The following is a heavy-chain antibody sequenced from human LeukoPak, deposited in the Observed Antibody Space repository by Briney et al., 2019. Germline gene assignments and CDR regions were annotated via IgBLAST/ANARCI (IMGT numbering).Heavy chain of an antibody. Sequence: GGSLRLSCAASGFIFSNAWMNWVRQAPGKGLEWVGRFKSKTDGGTTDYAAPVKGRFTISRDDSKNTLYLQMSSLKTEDTAVYYCTTDLDYYDSSGYPYWGQGTLATVSS. J-gene: IGHJ4*02. V-gene: IGHV3-15*01. CDR1: GFIFSNAW. D-gene: IGHD3-22*01. CDR3: TTDLDYYDSSGYPY. CDR2: FKSKTDGGTT.